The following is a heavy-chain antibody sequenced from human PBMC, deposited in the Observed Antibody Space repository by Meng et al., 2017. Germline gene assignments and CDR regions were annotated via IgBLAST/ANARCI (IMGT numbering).Heavy chain of an antibody. CDR1: GFTFSSYG. Sequence: GESLKISCAASGFTFSSYGMHWVRQAPDKGLEWVAVIWYDGSNKYYADSVKGRFTISRDNSKNTLYLQMNSLRAEDTAVYYCARAAVAEAVAFDIWGQGTMVTVSS. V-gene: IGHV3-33*01. CDR3: ARAAVAEAVAFDI. CDR2: IWYDGSNK. J-gene: IGHJ3*02. D-gene: IGHD6-19*01.